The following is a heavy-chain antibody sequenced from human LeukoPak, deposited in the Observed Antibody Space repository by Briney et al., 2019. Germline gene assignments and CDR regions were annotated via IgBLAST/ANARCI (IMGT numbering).Heavy chain of an antibody. CDR3: AKGSGGSWALVN. D-gene: IGHD2-15*01. Sequence: QPGGSRRPSWAPSGFPFSCCGVQWARQAAGRGREWVTFLSSVGNNKYYADSVKGRFTISRDISKNTIYLQMNSLRAEDTAVYYCAKGSGGSWALVNWGQGTLVTVSS. J-gene: IGHJ4*02. V-gene: IGHV3-30*18. CDR2: LSSVGNNK. CDR1: GFPFSCCG.